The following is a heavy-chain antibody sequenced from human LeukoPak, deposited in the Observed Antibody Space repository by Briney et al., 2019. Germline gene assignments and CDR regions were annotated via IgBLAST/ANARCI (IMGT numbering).Heavy chain of an antibody. D-gene: IGHD3-9*01. CDR3: ARHPPGLRYFDP. Sequence: SSETLSLTCTVSGGSMSSYYWSWIRQPAGKGLEWIGRIYTSGTTNYNPSLMSRVTMSVDTSKSQFSLRLNSVTAADTAFYYCARHPPGLRYFDPWGQGTLVTVSS. J-gene: IGHJ5*02. CDR2: IYTSGTT. V-gene: IGHV4-4*07. CDR1: GGSMSSYY.